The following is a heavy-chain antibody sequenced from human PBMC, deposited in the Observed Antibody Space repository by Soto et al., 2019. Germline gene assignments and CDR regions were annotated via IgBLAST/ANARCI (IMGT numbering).Heavy chain of an antibody. J-gene: IGHJ4*02. Sequence: QVQLVESGGGVVQPGRSLRLSCAASGFTFSSYTMHWVRQAPGKGLEWVAAISYDGSNKYHADSVKGRFTISRDNSKNTLYVQMNSLRGEDTAVYYCARGAGIAVAGTSFEYWGQGTLVTVSS. V-gene: IGHV3-30-3*01. CDR1: GFTFSSYT. D-gene: IGHD6-19*01. CDR3: ARGAGIAVAGTSFEY. CDR2: ISYDGSNK.